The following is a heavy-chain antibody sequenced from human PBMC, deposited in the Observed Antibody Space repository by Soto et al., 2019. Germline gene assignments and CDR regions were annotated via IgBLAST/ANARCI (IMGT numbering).Heavy chain of an antibody. D-gene: IGHD6-19*01. Sequence: GESLKISCRGSGYSFTSFWITWVRQMPGKGLELMVTIDRSDSYTTYSQSFQGHVSIAADKSVSTASLPWNSLKASDTATYFCARLPALDGTPIHXWGQGTVVTVSX. CDR3: ARLPALDGTPIHX. CDR2: IDRSDSYT. CDR1: GYSFTSFW. J-gene: IGHJ4*02. V-gene: IGHV5-10-1*01.